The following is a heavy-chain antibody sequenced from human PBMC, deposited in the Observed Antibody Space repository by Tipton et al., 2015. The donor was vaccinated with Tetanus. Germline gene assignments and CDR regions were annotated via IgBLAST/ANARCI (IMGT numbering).Heavy chain of an antibody. CDR1: GGSISSYY. Sequence: TLSLTCTVYGGSISSYYWSWIRQPAGKGLKWIGRIYPSESTHYNTSLKSRLTMSVDTSKNQFSLRLNSVTAADTAVYYCARMQRYGMDVWGQWSTVTVSS. V-gene: IGHV4-4*07. CDR3: ARMQRYGMDV. CDR2: IYPSEST. J-gene: IGHJ6*02. D-gene: IGHD6-25*01.